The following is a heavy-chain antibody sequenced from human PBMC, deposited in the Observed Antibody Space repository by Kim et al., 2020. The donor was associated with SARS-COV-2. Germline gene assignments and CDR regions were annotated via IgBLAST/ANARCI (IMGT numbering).Heavy chain of an antibody. CDR1: GFTFSSYA. CDR2: ISYDGSNK. V-gene: IGHV3-30-3*01. J-gene: IGHJ5*02. Sequence: GGSLRLSCAASGFTFSSYAMHWVRQAPGKGLEWVAVISYDGSNKYYADSVKGRFTISRDNSKNTLYLQMNSLRAEDTAVYYCARDRFALPPNWFDPWGQGTLVTVSS. CDR3: ARDRFALPPNWFDP.